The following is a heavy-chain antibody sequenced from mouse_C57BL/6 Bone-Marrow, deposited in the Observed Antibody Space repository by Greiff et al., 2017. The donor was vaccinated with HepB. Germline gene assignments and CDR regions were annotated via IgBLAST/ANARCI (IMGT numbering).Heavy chain of an antibody. CDR3: ARHPKLFAY. CDR2: ISSGGSYT. CDR1: GFTFSSYG. J-gene: IGHJ3*01. V-gene: IGHV5-6*01. Sequence: EVQLQESGGDLVKPGGSLKLSCAASGFTFSSYGMSWVRQTPDKRLEWVATISSGGSYTYYPDSVKGRFTISRDNAKNTLYLQMSSLKSEDTAMYYCARHPKLFAYWGQGTLVTVSA.